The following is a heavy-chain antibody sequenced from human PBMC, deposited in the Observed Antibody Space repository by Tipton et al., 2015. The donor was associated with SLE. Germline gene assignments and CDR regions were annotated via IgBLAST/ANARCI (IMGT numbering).Heavy chain of an antibody. V-gene: IGHV4-59*11. CDR2: IYYSGST. J-gene: IGHJ4*02. CDR1: GASISRHY. Sequence: TLSLTCTVSGASISRHYWSWIRQPPGKGLEWIGYIYYSGSTNYNPSLKSRVSISIDTSKNQFSLKLSSVTAADTAVYYCSEGYYFDYWGQGTLVTVSS. CDR3: SEGYYFDY.